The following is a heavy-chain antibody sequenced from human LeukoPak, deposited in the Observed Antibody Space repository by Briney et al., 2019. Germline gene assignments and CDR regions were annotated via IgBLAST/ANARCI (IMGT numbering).Heavy chain of an antibody. D-gene: IGHD2-2*01. CDR3: ARTVVVPAAMPYYFDY. CDR1: GGSISSGGYS. CDR2: IYHSGST. J-gene: IGHJ4*02. V-gene: IGHV4-30-2*01. Sequence: SQTLSLTCAVSGGSISSGGYSWSWIRQPPGKGLEWIGYIYHSGSTYYSPSLKSRVTISVDRSKNQFSLKLSSVTAADTAVYYCARTVVVPAAMPYYFDYWGQGTLVTVSS.